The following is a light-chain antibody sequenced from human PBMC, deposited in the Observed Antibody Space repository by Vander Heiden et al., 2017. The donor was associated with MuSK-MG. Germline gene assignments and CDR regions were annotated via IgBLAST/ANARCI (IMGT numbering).Light chain of an antibody. Sequence: NFMLTQPPSVSASPGKTGTISCTRSSGLIATNYVQWFQQRPGRAPTPLIFEDDQRPPGVPDRFSGSVDSSSTSASLTISGLKTEDEADYYCQSYDSNSRGFFGGGTRLTVV. CDR2: EDD. CDR3: QSYDSNSRGF. J-gene: IGLJ2*01. V-gene: IGLV6-57*03. CDR1: SGLIATNY.